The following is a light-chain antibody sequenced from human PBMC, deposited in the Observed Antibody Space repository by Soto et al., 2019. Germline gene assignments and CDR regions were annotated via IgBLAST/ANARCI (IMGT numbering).Light chain of an antibody. J-gene: IGLJ2*01. CDR3: QYYDSSLSASV. V-gene: IGLV1-40*01. CDR1: SSNIGAGYD. CDR2: ANT. Sequence: QSALTQPPSVSGAPGQRVTISCTGSSSNIGAGYDVHWYQQVPGTAPKLLIYANTNRPSGVPDRISGAKSGTSASLAITGLQAEDGADYYCQYYDSSLSASVFGGGTKLTVL.